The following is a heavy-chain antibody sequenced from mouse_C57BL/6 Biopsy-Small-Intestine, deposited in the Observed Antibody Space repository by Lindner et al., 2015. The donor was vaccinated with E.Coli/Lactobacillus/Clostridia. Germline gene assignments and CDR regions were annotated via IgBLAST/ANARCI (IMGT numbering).Heavy chain of an antibody. CDR2: IYPTSGNI. V-gene: IGHV1-81*01. CDR3: ARRLPYAMDY. CDR1: GYTFTSYG. D-gene: IGHD2-4*01. Sequence: VQLQESGAXLARPGASVKLSCKASGYTFTSYGISWVKQRTGQGLEWIGEIYPTSGNIYYNEKFKGKATLTADKSSSTACVELRSLTSEDSAVYFCARRLPYAMDYWGQGTSVTVSS. J-gene: IGHJ4*01.